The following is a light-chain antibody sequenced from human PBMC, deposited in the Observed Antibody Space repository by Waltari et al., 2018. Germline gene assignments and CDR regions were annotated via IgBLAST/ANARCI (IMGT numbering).Light chain of an antibody. Sequence: QSALTQPASVSGSPGQSTTISCTGTSSDIGAYNYVSWYQPHPGIAPKLIIYEVTKRPSVVYDGFSGSKSGSTASLTIAGLQSEDEAVYYCCSYTISDTYVGGTGTKVTVL. CDR2: EVT. J-gene: IGLJ1*01. CDR1: SSDIGAYNY. CDR3: CSYTISDTYV. V-gene: IGLV2-14*01.